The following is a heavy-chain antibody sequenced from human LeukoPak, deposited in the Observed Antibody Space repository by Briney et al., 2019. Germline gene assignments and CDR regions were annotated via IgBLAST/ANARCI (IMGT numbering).Heavy chain of an antibody. CDR2: ISGSGGST. V-gene: IGHV3-23*01. Sequence: PGGSLRLSCAASGFTFSSYAMSWVRQAPGKGLEWVSAISGSGGSTYYADSVKGRFTISRDNSKNTLYLQMNSLRAEDTAVYYCAKSGYYDFWSGPDLYYFDYWGQGTLVTVSS. J-gene: IGHJ4*02. D-gene: IGHD3-3*01. CDR3: AKSGYYDFWSGPDLYYFDY. CDR1: GFTFSSYA.